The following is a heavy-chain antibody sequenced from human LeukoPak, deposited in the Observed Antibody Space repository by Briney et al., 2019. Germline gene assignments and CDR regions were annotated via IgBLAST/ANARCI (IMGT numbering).Heavy chain of an antibody. V-gene: IGHV3-21*01. CDR3: ARDDVAVAGVDAFDI. J-gene: IGHJ3*02. Sequence: GGSLRLSCAASGFTFSSYSMNWVRQAPGKGLEWVSSISSSSSYIYYADSVKGRFTISRDNAKNSLYLQMNSLRAEDTAVYYCARDDVAVAGVDAFDIWGQGTMVTVSS. CDR1: GFTFSSYS. CDR2: ISSSSSYI. D-gene: IGHD6-19*01.